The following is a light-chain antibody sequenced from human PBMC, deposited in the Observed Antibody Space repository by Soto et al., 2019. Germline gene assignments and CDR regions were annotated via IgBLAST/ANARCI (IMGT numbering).Light chain of an antibody. CDR1: QTVSNH. Sequence: DIQMTQSPSSLSASVGDRVTISCRTSQTVSNHLNWYQQKPGRAPQLLIYTASTLQSGVPSRFSGSGSGKDFTLTISSLQPEDFATYYCEQSYIVPRTFGQGTKV. CDR3: EQSYIVPRT. J-gene: IGKJ1*01. CDR2: TAS. V-gene: IGKV1-39*01.